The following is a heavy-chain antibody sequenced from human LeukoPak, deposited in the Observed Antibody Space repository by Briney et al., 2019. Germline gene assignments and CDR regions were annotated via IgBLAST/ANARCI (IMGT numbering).Heavy chain of an antibody. CDR2: ISYDGSNK. CDR3: AKGLYDSSPGIDYYFDY. D-gene: IGHD6-13*01. CDR1: GFTFSSYG. V-gene: IGHV3-30*18. J-gene: IGHJ4*02. Sequence: GGSLRLSCAASGFTFSSYGMHWVRQAPGKGLEWVAVISYDGSNKYYADSVKGRFTISRDNSKNTLYLQMNSLRAEDTAVYYCAKGLYDSSPGIDYYFDYWGQGTLVTVSS.